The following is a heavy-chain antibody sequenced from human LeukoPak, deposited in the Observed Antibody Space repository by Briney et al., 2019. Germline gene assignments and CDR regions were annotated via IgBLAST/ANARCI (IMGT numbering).Heavy chain of an antibody. CDR1: GGSISSGSYY. J-gene: IGHJ4*02. Sequence: PSETLSLTCTVSGGSISSGSYYWSWIRQPAGKGLEWIGRIYTSGSTNYNPSLKSRVTISVDTSKNQFSLKLSSVTAADTAVYYCARVVRGDGFDYWGQGTLVTVSS. CDR2: IYTSGST. V-gene: IGHV4-61*02. CDR3: ARVVRGDGFDY. D-gene: IGHD2-21*02.